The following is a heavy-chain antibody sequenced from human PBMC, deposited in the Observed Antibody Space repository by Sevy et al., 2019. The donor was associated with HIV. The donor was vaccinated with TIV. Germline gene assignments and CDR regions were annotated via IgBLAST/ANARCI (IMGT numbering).Heavy chain of an antibody. CDR1: GFSLESYW. D-gene: IGHD2-21*01. V-gene: IGHV3-7*04. Sequence: GGSLRLSCVASGFSLESYWMNWVRQAPGKPLEWVANIKEDDTVKYYVESVKGPFTISRDNGRNLVYLLMNNLKVEDTALYYCVRAIQSEGSFWGQGTRVTVSS. J-gene: IGHJ4*02. CDR3: VRAIQSEGSF. CDR2: IKEDDTVK.